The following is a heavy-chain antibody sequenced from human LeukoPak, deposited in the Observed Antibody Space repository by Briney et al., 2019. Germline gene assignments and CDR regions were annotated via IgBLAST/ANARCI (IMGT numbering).Heavy chain of an antibody. J-gene: IGHJ6*03. Sequence: SETLSLTCNVSGGSISSYYWSWIRQPPGKGLEWIGYIYYSGSTNYNPSLKSRVTISVDTSKNQFSLKLSSVTAADTAVYYCARVGSTSYYYFYYMDVWGKGTTVTVSS. CDR1: GGSISSYY. CDR2: IYYSGST. V-gene: IGHV4-59*01. D-gene: IGHD2-2*01. CDR3: ARVGSTSYYYFYYMDV.